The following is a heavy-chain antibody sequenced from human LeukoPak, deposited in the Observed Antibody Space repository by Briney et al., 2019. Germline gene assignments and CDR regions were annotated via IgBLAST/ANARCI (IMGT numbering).Heavy chain of an antibody. CDR3: ARRGLYYYGSGSFKMIWFDP. D-gene: IGHD3-10*01. Sequence: GASVKVSCKASGYSFTSYDINWVRQATGQGLEWMGWMNPNSGNTGYAQKFQGRVTMTRNTSISTAYMELSSLRSEDTAVYYCARRGLYYYGSGSFKMIWFDPWGQGTLVTVSS. V-gene: IGHV1-8*01. J-gene: IGHJ5*02. CDR1: GYSFTSYD. CDR2: MNPNSGNT.